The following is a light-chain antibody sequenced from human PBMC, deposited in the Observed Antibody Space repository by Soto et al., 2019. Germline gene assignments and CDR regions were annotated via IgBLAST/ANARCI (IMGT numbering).Light chain of an antibody. CDR3: QQSDTAPWT. V-gene: IGKV1-39*01. CDR1: QSISNY. CDR2: VAS. J-gene: IGKJ1*01. Sequence: DIQMTQSPSSLSASVGDRVTITCRASQSISNYLNWYQQTRGKAPKVLISVASSLHSGVPSRFSGSGSGTDFTLTISDLQPEDFATYYCQQSDTAPWTFGQGTKVEIK.